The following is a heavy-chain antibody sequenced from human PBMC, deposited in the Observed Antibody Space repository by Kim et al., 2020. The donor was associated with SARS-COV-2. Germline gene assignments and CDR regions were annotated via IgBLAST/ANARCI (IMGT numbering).Heavy chain of an antibody. CDR2: TRNKAKSYTT. D-gene: IGHD3-10*02. J-gene: IGHJ3*02. CDR3: ARVGSPQLSSAFDI. V-gene: IGHV3-72*01. Sequence: GGSLRLSCAASGFTFSDHYMDWVRQAPGKGLEWVGRTRNKAKSYTTEYAASVIGRFTISRDDSKNSLYLQMNSLKTEDTAVYFCARVGSPQLSSAFDIWGQGTMVTVSS. CDR1: GFTFSDHY.